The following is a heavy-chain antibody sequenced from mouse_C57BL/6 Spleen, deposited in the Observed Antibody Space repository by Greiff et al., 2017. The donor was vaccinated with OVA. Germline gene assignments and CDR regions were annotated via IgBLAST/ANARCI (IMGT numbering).Heavy chain of an antibody. V-gene: IGHV1-78*01. D-gene: IGHD1-1*01. CDR2: IYPCDGST. J-gene: IGHJ2*01. Sequence: QVQLQQSDAELVKPGASVKLSCKVSGYTFTNHTIHWMKQRPGQGLEWIGYIYPCDGSTKYNEKFKGKATLTADKSSSTAYMQLNSLTSEDSAVYFCARENYGSSYDWGQGTTLTVSS. CDR3: ARENYGSSYD. CDR1: GYTFTNHT.